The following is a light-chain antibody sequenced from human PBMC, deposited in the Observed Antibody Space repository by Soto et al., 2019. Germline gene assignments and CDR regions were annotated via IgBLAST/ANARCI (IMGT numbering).Light chain of an antibody. CDR1: QSVSTS. J-gene: IGKJ2*01. Sequence: EVVMTQSPATLSVFPGERVTLSCRASQSVSTSLAWYQQNPGQTPRLLIYSASTRATGIPARFSGSGSGTEFTLTISSLESEDFAVYFCQQYIHGYTFGQGTKLEIK. V-gene: IGKV3-15*01. CDR3: QQYIHGYT. CDR2: SAS.